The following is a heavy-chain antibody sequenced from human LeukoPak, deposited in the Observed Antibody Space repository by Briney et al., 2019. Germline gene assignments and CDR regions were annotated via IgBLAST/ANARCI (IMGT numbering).Heavy chain of an antibody. CDR1: GFTFSSYW. CDR3: ARGAGMYSGSYTDY. J-gene: IGHJ4*02. CDR2: IKQAGREK. D-gene: IGHD1-26*01. Sequence: PGGSLRLSCAASGFTFSSYWMRWVRQAPGKGREWVANIKQAGREKYYVDSVKGRFTISRDNAKNSLYLQMNSLRAEDTAVYYCARGAGMYSGSYTDYWGQGTLVTVSS. V-gene: IGHV3-7*01.